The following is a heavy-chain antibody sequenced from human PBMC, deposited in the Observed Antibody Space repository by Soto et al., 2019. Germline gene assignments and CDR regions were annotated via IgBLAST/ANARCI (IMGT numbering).Heavy chain of an antibody. CDR1: GGAFSIYA. J-gene: IGHJ6*02. D-gene: IGHD3-22*01. CDR3: ARVGGTRYYDSSGYPTGV. CDR2: IIPIFGTA. Sequence: GASVKVSCKASGGAFSIYAISCVLQSPRQWREWMGGIIPIFGTANYAQKFQGRVAITADESTSTAYMELSSLRSEDTAVYYCARVGGTRYYDSSGYPTGVWGQGTTVTVSS. V-gene: IGHV1-69*13.